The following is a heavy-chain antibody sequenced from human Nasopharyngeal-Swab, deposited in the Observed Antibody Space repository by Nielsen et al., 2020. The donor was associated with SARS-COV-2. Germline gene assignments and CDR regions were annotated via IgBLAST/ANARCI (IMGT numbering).Heavy chain of an antibody. V-gene: IGHV3-23*01. D-gene: IGHD3-3*01. CDR2: ISANTLYT. CDR3: ARDGLDYDFWSAYFMDV. J-gene: IGHJ6*02. Sequence: WIRQPPGKGPEWVSVISANTLYTFYADSVKGRFTISRDNSKNTLYLQMSSLRAEDTAVYYCARDGLDYDFWSAYFMDVWGQGTTVPSP.